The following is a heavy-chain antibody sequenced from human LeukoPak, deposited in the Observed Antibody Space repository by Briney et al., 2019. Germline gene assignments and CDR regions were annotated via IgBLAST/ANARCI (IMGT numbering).Heavy chain of an antibody. CDR3: AKGARVERRNYYYGMDV. V-gene: IGHV3-30*18. D-gene: IGHD1-1*01. CDR2: ISYDGSNK. J-gene: IGHJ6*02. Sequence: GGSLRLSCAASGFTFSSYGMHWVRQAPGKGLEWVAVISYDGSNKYYADSVKGRFTISRDNSKNTLYLQMNSLRAEDTAVYYCAKGARVERRNYYYGMDVWGQGTTVTVSS. CDR1: GFTFSSYG.